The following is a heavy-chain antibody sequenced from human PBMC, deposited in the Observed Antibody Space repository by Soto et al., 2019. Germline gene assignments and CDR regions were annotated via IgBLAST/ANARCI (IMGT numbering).Heavy chain of an antibody. CDR3: AREPYSGSYWRGFYFDY. J-gene: IGHJ4*02. CDR1: GGSVSSGSYY. D-gene: IGHD1-26*01. CDR2: IYYSGST. V-gene: IGHV4-61*01. Sequence: QVQLQESGPGLVKPSETLSLTCTVSGGSVSSGSYYWSWIRQPPGKGLEWIGYIYYSGSTNYNPSLKSRVTISVDTSKNQFSLKLSSVTAADTAVYYCAREPYSGSYWRGFYFDYWGQGTLVTVSS.